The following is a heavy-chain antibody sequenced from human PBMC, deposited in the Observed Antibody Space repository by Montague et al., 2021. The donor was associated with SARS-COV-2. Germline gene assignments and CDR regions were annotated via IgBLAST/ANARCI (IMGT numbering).Heavy chain of an antibody. D-gene: IGHD1-26*01. CDR3: ARGNPDVWEVGYY. V-gene: IGHV3-33*01. Sequence: SLRLSCAASGFTYSKYGVHWVRQAPGKGLEWVASIWSDGSKKYHADSVKGRFTISRDSSMNTVDLQMHSLETDDTAVYYCARGNPDVWEVGYYWGQGTLVTVSS. CDR2: IWSDGSKK. CDR1: GFTYSKYG. J-gene: IGHJ4*02.